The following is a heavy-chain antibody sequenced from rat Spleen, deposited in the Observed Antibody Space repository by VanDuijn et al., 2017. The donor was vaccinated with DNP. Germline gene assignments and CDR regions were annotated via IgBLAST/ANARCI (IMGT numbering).Heavy chain of an antibody. CDR3: TNFAY. J-gene: IGHJ3*01. V-gene: IGHV5S13*01. Sequence: EVQLVESGGGLVQPGRSLKLSCAASGFTFSNYGMAWVRQAPTKGLEWVASISPTGINTYYRASVKGRFTVSRDNAETSLFLQMDSLRSEDTATYYCTNFAYWGQGTLVTVSS. CDR1: GFTFSNYG. CDR2: ISPTGINT.